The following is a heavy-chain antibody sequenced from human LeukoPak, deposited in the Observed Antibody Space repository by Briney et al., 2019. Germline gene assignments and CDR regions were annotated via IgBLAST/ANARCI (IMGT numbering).Heavy chain of an antibody. CDR2: INPTSGGT. V-gene: IGHV1-2*02. D-gene: IGHD2-2*01. J-gene: IGHJ5*02. CDR3: ARCRTGYYASRLDP. CDR1: AYTFNAFY. Sequence: ASVKVSCKASAYTFNAFYIHWVRQAPGQGLEWMGWINPTSGGTYYGQKFHGRLSLTRDTSTTTVYMEMTMLKSDDTATYYCARCRTGYYASRLDPWGQGTLVSVSS.